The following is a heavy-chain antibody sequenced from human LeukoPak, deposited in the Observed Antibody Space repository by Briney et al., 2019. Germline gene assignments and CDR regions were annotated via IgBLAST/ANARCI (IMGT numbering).Heavy chain of an antibody. D-gene: IGHD6-13*01. J-gene: IGHJ2*01. CDR1: DGSISSYY. Sequence: SETLSLTCTVSDGSISSYYWSWIRQPAGKGLEWIGRIDTSGNTNYKPSLKSRVTMSVDTSKKQFSLKLSSVTAADTAVYYCARVSSSWYQDWYFDLWGRGTLVTVSS. V-gene: IGHV4-4*07. CDR2: IDTSGNT. CDR3: ARVSSSWYQDWYFDL.